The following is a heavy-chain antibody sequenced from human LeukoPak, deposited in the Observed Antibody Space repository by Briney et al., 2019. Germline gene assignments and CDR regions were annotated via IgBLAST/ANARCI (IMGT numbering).Heavy chain of an antibody. CDR1: GGSISGFY. J-gene: IGHJ4*02. CDR2: IYYSGSA. CDR3: ARDRDSSGWFDY. V-gene: IGHV4-59*01. D-gene: IGHD6-19*01. Sequence: PSETLSLTCTVFGGSISGFYWGWIRQPPGKGLEWIGFIYYSGSANYNPSLKSRVTMSVDMSKNQFSLKLSSVTAADAAFYYCARDRDSSGWFDYWGQGALVTVSS.